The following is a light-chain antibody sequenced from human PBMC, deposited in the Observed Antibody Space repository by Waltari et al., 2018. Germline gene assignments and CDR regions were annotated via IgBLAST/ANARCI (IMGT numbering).Light chain of an antibody. CDR1: RSDVGGNNH. CDR2: EVS. J-gene: IGLJ1*01. V-gene: IGLV2-23*02. CDR3: CSYAGGYTYV. Sequence: QSALPQPASMSGSPGQSITLSCTGTRSDVGGNNHLPWYQQHPGKAPKLLIYEVSQRPSGSSNHFSGSKSGNTASLTISGLQVEDEADYYCCSYAGGYTYVFGTGTWVTVL.